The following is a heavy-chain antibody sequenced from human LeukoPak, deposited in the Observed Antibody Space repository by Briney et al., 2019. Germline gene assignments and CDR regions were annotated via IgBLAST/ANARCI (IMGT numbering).Heavy chain of an antibody. CDR2: IRSDGTA. Sequence: SETLSLTCTVSGDSMGNYYWNWLRQPAGKGLEWIGRIRSDGTAYANPSLESAVIMSVDTSNNHISLGLSSATAADTAVYYCARSTGFYTTYYMDVWGKGTTVTVSS. J-gene: IGHJ6*03. CDR1: GDSMGNYY. D-gene: IGHD3-22*01. CDR3: ARSTGFYTTYYMDV. V-gene: IGHV4-4*07.